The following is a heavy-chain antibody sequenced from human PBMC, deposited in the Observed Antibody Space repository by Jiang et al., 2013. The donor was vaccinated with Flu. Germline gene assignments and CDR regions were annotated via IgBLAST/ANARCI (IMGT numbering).Heavy chain of an antibody. CDR1: GFTFSRYA. V-gene: IGHV3-23*01. CDR3: AKVIGSWYGFFDS. D-gene: IGHD6-13*01. CDR2: ISGSAVNT. Sequence: PGGSRRDSPVQPLGFTFSRYAMSWVRPGSREGAEWVSSISGSAVNTNYADSVKGRFTITRDDSRNTVYLEMSSLRAEDTAVYYCAKVIGSWYGFFDSWGQGTLVTVSS. J-gene: IGHJ4*02.